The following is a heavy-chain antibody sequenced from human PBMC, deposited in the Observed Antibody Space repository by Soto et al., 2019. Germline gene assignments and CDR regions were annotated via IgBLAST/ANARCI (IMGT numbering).Heavy chain of an antibody. Sequence: PGGSQRLSYVGSGCTFSTYSVNWVRQAPGKGLEWVSSISSRSDIYYADSVKGRFTISRDNAKNSVYLQMNSLRAEDTAVYYCARGKGGGYSYGSYYYYGMDVWGQGTTVTVSS. CDR1: GCTFSTYS. D-gene: IGHD5-18*01. V-gene: IGHV3-21*01. CDR2: ISSRSDI. J-gene: IGHJ6*02. CDR3: ARGKGGGYSYGSYYYYGMDV.